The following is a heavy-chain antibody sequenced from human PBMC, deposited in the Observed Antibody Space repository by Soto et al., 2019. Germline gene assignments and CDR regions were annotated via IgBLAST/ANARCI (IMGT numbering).Heavy chain of an antibody. J-gene: IGHJ4*02. D-gene: IGHD4-17*01. CDR3: ARVKNYGGTIFDY. CDR2: IYYSRST. CDR1: GGSISSGGYY. Sequence: TLSLTCTVSGGSISSGGYYWSWIRQHPGKGLEWIGYIYYSRSTYYNPSLKSRVTISVDTSKNQFSLKLSSVTAADTAVYYCARVKNYGGTIFDYWGQGTLVTVSS. V-gene: IGHV4-31*03.